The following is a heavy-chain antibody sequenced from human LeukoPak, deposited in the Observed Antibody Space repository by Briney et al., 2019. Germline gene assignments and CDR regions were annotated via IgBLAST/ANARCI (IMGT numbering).Heavy chain of an antibody. CDR2: TSGSGGTT. J-gene: IGHJ5*02. V-gene: IGHV3-23*01. D-gene: IGHD2-2*01. Sequence: GGSLRLSCAASGFTFSSYAMNWVRQAPGKGLEWVSATSGSGGTTYYADSVMGRFTISRDNSKNTLFLQMNSVRAEDTAVYFCAKSFVIVPAVLRGFDPWGQGTLVTVSS. CDR3: AKSFVIVPAVLRGFDP. CDR1: GFTFSSYA.